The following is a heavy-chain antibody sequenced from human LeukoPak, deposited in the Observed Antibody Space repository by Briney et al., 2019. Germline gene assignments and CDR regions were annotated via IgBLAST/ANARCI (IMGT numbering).Heavy chain of an antibody. CDR1: GGSINSNNYY. D-gene: IGHD3-3*01. Sequence: PSETLSLTCTVSGGSINSNNYYWGWNRQPPGKGLEWIGSIYSSGSAYYNPSLKSRVTISVDTSKNQFSLRLSSVTAADTAVYYCQSRYLEWLLEYWGQGTLVTVSS. J-gene: IGHJ4*02. V-gene: IGHV4-39*01. CDR3: QSRYLEWLLEY. CDR2: IYSSGSA.